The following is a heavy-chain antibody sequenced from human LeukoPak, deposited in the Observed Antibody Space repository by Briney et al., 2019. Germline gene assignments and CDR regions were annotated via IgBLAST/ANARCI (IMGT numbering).Heavy chain of an antibody. D-gene: IGHD2-2*01. CDR2: ISAYNGNT. CDR3: ARVGYCSSTSCQNAFDY. Sequence: GASVKVSCKASGYTFTSYGISWVRQAPGQGLEWMGWISAYNGNTNYAQKLQGRVTMTTDTSTSTAYMELRSLRSDDTAVYYCARVGYCSSTSCQNAFDYWGQGTLVTVSS. J-gene: IGHJ4*02. V-gene: IGHV1-18*01. CDR1: GYTFTSYG.